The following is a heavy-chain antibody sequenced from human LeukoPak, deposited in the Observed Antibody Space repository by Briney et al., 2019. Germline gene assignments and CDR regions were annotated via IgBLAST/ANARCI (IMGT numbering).Heavy chain of an antibody. Sequence: GGSLTLSCAASGFNFSSYDMHWVHQPTAQELAWVSTIGPASDTYYPGSVEERFTLSRDNAKNCLYLKMNSVTAGDTAVYYCARGPPRGKYYYMDVWGKGTPVTVSS. CDR1: GFNFSSYD. V-gene: IGHV3-13*01. CDR3: ARGPPRGKYYYMDV. D-gene: IGHD1-1*01. CDR2: IGPASDT. J-gene: IGHJ6*03.